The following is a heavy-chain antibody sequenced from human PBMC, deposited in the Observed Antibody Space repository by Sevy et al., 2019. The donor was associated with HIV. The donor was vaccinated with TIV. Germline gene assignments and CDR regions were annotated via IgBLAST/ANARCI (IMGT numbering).Heavy chain of an antibody. CDR3: ATGLRIPFSAEYFQH. J-gene: IGHJ1*01. CDR2: ISAYNGNT. V-gene: IGHV1-18*01. CDR1: GYTFTSYG. Sequence: ASVKVSCKASGYTFTSYGISWVRQAPGQGLEWMGWISAYNGNTNYAQKLQGRVTMTTDTSTSTAYMELRSLGSDDTAVYYCATGLRIPFSAEYFQHWGQGTLVTVSS. D-gene: IGHD3-16*01.